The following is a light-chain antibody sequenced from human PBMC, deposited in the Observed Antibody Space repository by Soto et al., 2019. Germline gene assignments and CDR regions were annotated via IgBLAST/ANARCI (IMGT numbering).Light chain of an antibody. CDR2: EVS. J-gene: IGLJ1*01. Sequence: QSALTQPASVSGSPGQSITISCTGTSSDVGGSNYVSWYQQHPGKAPKVMIYEVSNRPSGVSNRFSGSKSGNTASLTISGLQAEDEADYYCSSYTSSSTPYVFGTGTKLTVL. CDR3: SSYTSSSTPYV. CDR1: SSDVGGSNY. V-gene: IGLV2-14*01.